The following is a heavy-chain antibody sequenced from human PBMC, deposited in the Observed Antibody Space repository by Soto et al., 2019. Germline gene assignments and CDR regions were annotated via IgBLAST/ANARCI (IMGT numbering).Heavy chain of an antibody. CDR3: TTDSRTTMPEVRFDY. Sequence: GGSLRLSCAASGFAFSNAWINWVRQAPGKGLQWVGRIKSKTDGGSADYAAPVKGRFAVSRDDSKNIVYLQMNSLKIEDTAVYYCTTDSRTTMPEVRFDYWGHGTLVTLSS. J-gene: IGHJ4*01. V-gene: IGHV3-15*07. CDR2: IKSKTDGGSA. D-gene: IGHD3-10*01. CDR1: GFAFSNAW.